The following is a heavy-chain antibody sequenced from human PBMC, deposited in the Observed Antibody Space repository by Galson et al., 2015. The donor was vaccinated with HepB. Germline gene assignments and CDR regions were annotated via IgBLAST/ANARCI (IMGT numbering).Heavy chain of an antibody. CDR3: ARSQDFGVSFDY. J-gene: IGHJ4*02. Sequence: PALVKPTQTLTLTCTFSWFSLSTDGVGVGWIRQPPGKALEWLAIIYWDDDKRYSPSLESRLTITKDTSKNQVVLTMTNMDPVDTATYYCARSQDFGVSFDYWGQGTLVTVSS. D-gene: IGHD3-3*01. V-gene: IGHV2-5*02. CDR2: IYWDDDK. CDR1: WFSLSTDGVG.